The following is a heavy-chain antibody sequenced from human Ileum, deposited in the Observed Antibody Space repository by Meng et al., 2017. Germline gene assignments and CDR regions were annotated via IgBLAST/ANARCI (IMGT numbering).Heavy chain of an antibody. V-gene: IGHV1-18*01. Sequence: QAHLLQSGPEVKKPAASVRVSCKASGYTFGSYGICWVRQAPGQGLEWMGWFVNYVDTYPAPKFQGRVTMTTDTHTNTAFMELRSLTSDDTAVYYCASGTPGRSYCDYWGQGTLVTVSS. CDR2: FVNYVDT. D-gene: IGHD2-15*01. CDR3: ASGTPGRSYCDY. CDR1: GYTFGSYG. J-gene: IGHJ4*02.